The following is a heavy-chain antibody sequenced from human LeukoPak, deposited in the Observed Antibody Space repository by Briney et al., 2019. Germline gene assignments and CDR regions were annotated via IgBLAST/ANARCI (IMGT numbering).Heavy chain of an antibody. V-gene: IGHV4-61*01. J-gene: IGHJ6*02. CDR2: IYYSGST. CDR1: GGSISSSSYY. CDR3: ARDRRYYDSSGYYADYYYYYGMDV. Sequence: SETLSLTCTVSGGSISSSSYYWGWIRQPPGKGLEWIGYIYYSGSTNYNPSLKSRVTISVDTSKNQFSLKLSSVTAADTAVYYCARDRRYYDSSGYYADYYYYYGMDVWGQGTTVTVSS. D-gene: IGHD3-22*01.